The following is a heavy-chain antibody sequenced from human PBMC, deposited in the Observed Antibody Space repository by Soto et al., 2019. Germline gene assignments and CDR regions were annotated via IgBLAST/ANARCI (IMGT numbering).Heavy chain of an antibody. CDR3: AKGFVDYGDYENFYYYGMDV. Sequence: GGSLRLSCAASGFTFTSSGMHWVRQAPGKGLEWVAVISYDGNYKYHGHSVKGRFTISRDNSDNMYLQMSSLIAEDTAVYYCAKGFVDYGDYENFYYYGMDVWGQGTTVTVSS. CDR2: ISYDGNYK. CDR1: GFTFTSSG. V-gene: IGHV3-30*18. D-gene: IGHD4-17*01. J-gene: IGHJ6*02.